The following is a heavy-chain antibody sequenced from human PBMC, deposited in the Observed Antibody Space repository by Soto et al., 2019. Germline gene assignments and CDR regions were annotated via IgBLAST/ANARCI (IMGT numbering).Heavy chain of an antibody. CDR3: ARDMDQQVTRPDFDD. CDR1: GYTFTGYY. CDR2: INPNSGGT. D-gene: IGHD2-21*02. V-gene: IGHV1-2*04. Sequence: ASVKVSCKASGYTFTGYYMHWVRQAPGQGLEWMGWINPNSGGTNYAQKFRGWVTMTRDTSISTAYMELSRLRSDDTAVYYCARDMDQQVTRPDFDDWGQGTLVTVSS. J-gene: IGHJ4*02.